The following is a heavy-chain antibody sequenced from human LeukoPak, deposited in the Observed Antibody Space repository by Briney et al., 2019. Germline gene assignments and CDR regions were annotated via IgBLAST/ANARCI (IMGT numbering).Heavy chain of an antibody. CDR2: INSNSGGT. CDR1: GYTFTGYY. V-gene: IGHV1-2*02. Sequence: ASVKVSCKASGYTFTGYYMHWVRQAPGQGLEWMGWINSNSGGTNYAQKFQGRVTMTRDTSISTAYMELSRLRSDDTAVYYCARGSRGYSGYYSYWGQGTLVTVSS. J-gene: IGHJ4*02. D-gene: IGHD5-12*01. CDR3: ARGSRGYSGYYSY.